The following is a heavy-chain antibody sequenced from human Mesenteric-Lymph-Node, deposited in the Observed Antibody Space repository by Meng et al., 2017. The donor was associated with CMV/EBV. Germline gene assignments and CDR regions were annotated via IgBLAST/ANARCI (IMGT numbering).Heavy chain of an antibody. CDR2: INPNSGGT. Sequence: ASVKVSCKASGYTFTGYYMHWVRQAPGQGLEWMGWINPNSGGTNYAQKFQGRVTMTRDTSISTAYMELSSLRSEDTAVYYCALEPRLLWFGELTYWGQGTLVTVSS. V-gene: IGHV1-2*02. D-gene: IGHD3-10*01. J-gene: IGHJ4*02. CDR3: ALEPRLLWFGELTY. CDR1: GYTFTGYY.